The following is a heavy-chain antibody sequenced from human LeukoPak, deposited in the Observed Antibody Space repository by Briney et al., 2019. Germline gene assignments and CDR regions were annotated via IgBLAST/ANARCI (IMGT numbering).Heavy chain of an antibody. D-gene: IGHD5-24*01. CDR2: IYHSGST. V-gene: IGHV4-38-2*02. J-gene: IGHJ4*02. CDR3: ARVEDGYKGVDY. CDR1: GYSISSGYY. Sequence: SETLSLTCTVSGYSISSGYYWGWIWQPPGKGLEWIGSIYHSGSTYYNPSLKSRVTISVDTSKNQFSLKLSSVTAADTAVYYCARVEDGYKGVDYWGQGTLVTVSS.